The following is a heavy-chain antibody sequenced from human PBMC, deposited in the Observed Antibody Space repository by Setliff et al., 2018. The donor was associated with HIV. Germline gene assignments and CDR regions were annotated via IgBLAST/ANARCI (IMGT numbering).Heavy chain of an antibody. Sequence: PSETLSLTCTVSGASISSGSYYWTWIRQPAGKGLEWIGRISTSGSTNYNPSLKSRVTISVDTSKNQFSLNVNSVTAADTAVYYCARGSCSGCYLSDYWGLGTLVTVSS. V-gene: IGHV4-61*02. CDR3: ARGSCSGCYLSDY. CDR1: GASISSGSYY. CDR2: ISTSGST. D-gene: IGHD6-19*01. J-gene: IGHJ4*02.